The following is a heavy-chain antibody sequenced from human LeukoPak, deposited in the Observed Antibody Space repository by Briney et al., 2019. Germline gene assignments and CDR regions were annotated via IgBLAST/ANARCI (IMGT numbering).Heavy chain of an antibody. Sequence: ASVKVSCKASGYTFSSYYMHWVRQAPGQGLEWMGIINPSGGSTSYAQKFQGRVTLTRDTSTSTVYMELSSLRSEDTAVYCCARADSGGDSSGYKWFDPWGQGTLVTVSS. J-gene: IGHJ5*02. V-gene: IGHV1-46*01. D-gene: IGHD3-22*01. CDR2: INPSGGST. CDR3: ARADSGGDSSGYKWFDP. CDR1: GYTFSSYY.